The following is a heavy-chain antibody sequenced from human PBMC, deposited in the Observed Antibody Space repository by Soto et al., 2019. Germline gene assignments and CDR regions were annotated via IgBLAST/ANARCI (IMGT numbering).Heavy chain of an antibody. V-gene: IGHV3-33*01. CDR2: IWYDGSNR. J-gene: IGHJ4*02. CDR3: ARDQGDSGWQFYG. CDR1: GFTFGDYG. D-gene: IGHD6-19*01. Sequence: PGGSLRLCCAASGFTFGDYGMHWVRQAPGKGLEWVAVIWYDGSNRYYEDSVKGRFTISRDNSKNTLYLQMNSLRAEDTAVYYCARDQGDSGWQFYGWGQGTLVTVSS.